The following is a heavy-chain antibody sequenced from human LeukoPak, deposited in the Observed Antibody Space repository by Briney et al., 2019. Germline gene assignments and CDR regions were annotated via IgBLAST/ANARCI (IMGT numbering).Heavy chain of an antibody. CDR3: AKFEGHPWGTYHHDY. V-gene: IGHV3-23*01. CDR1: GFIFSDYA. D-gene: IGHD3-16*01. J-gene: IGHJ4*02. CDR2: IFGGGAGS. Sequence: GGSLRLSRAASGFIFSDYAMGWVRQAPGKGLEWVSAIFGGGAGSYSAASVKGRFTISRDNSKNTLYLQMTSLRADDTAVYYCAKFEGHPWGTYHHDYWGQGTLVTVSS.